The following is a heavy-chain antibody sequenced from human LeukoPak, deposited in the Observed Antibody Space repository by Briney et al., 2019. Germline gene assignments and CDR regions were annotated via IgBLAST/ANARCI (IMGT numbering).Heavy chain of an antibody. D-gene: IGHD3-10*01. CDR1: GFTFSSYW. J-gene: IGHJ4*02. Sequence: GGSLRLSCAASGFTFSSYWMSWVRQAPGKGLEWVANIKQDGSEKYYVDSVKGRFTISRDNAKNSLYLQMNSLRAEDTAVYYCARSGETYYYGSGSHGVDYWGQGTLVTVSS. CDR3: ARSGETYYYGSGSHGVDY. CDR2: IKQDGSEK. V-gene: IGHV3-7*01.